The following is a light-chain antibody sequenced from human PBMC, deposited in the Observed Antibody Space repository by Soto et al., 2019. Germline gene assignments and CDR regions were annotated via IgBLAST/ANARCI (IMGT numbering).Light chain of an antibody. CDR1: SSDVGGYNY. CDR3: CSYAGSYTYV. Sequence: QSALTQPRSVSGSPGQSVTISCTGTSSDVGGYNYVSWYQQHPGKAPKLMIYDVNKRPSGVPVRFSGSKSGNTASLTITGLQSEDEADYYCCSYAGSYTYVFGTGTKATVL. CDR2: DVN. J-gene: IGLJ1*01. V-gene: IGLV2-11*01.